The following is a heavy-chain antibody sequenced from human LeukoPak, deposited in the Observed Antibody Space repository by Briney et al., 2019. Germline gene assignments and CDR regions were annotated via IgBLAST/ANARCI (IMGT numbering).Heavy chain of an antibody. CDR3: SRPVVIGDHDAFDI. CDR1: GFTFSSYW. CDR2: IKQDGSEK. V-gene: IGHV3-7*03. Sequence: GGSLRLSCAASGFTFSSYWMSWVRQAPGKGLEWVANIKQDGSEKYYVDSVKGRFTISRDNSKNTLYLQMNSLRAEDTAVYYSSRPVVIGDHDAFDIWGQGTMVTVSS. D-gene: IGHD3-22*01. J-gene: IGHJ3*02.